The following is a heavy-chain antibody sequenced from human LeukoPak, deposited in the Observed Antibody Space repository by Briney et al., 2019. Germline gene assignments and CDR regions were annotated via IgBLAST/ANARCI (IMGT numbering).Heavy chain of an antibody. J-gene: IGHJ1*01. Sequence: ASVKVSCKASGYTFTGYYMHWMRQAPGQGLEWMGWINPNSGGTNYAQKFQGWVTMTRDTSISTAYMELSRLRSDDTAVYYCARGVAAAGTGPFQHWGQGTLVTVSS. CDR2: INPNSGGT. CDR3: ARGVAAAGTGPFQH. CDR1: GYTFTGYY. D-gene: IGHD6-13*01. V-gene: IGHV1-2*04.